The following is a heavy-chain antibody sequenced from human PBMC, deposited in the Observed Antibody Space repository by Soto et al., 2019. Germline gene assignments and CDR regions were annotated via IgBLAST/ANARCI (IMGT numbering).Heavy chain of an antibody. V-gene: IGHV2-5*02. CDR3: AHITGPYYDYIWGSYREYYFDY. CDR1: GFSLSTSGVG. J-gene: IGHJ4*02. D-gene: IGHD3-16*02. Sequence: SGPTLVNPTQTLTLTCTFSGFSLSTSGVGVGWIRQPPGKALEWLALIYWDDDKDYSPSLKSRLTITKDTSKNQVVLTRTTMDPVDTATYYCAHITGPYYDYIWGSYREYYFDYWGQGTLVTVSS. CDR2: IYWDDDK.